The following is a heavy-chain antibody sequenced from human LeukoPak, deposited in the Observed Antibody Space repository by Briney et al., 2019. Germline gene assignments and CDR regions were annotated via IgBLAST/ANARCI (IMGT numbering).Heavy chain of an antibody. CDR3: AGDIASDY. D-gene: IGHD3-16*02. CDR1: GGSTSSGDYY. CDR2: IYYSGST. J-gene: IGHJ4*02. V-gene: IGHV4-61*08. Sequence: PSETLSLTCTVSGGSTSSGDYYWSWLRQPPGKGLEWIGYIYYSGSTNYNPSLKSRVTISVDTSKNQFSLKLSSVTAADTAVYYCAGDIASDYWGQGTLVTVSS.